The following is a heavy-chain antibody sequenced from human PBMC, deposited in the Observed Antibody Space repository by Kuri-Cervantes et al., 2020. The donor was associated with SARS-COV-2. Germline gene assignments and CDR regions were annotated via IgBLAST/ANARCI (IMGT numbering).Heavy chain of an antibody. CDR3: AKLFGVVVAGTLDY. J-gene: IGHJ4*02. CDR2: LGGSGDVT. D-gene: IGHD2-15*01. V-gene: IGHV3-23*01. CDR1: GFTFSSYA. Sequence: GGSLRLSCAASGFTFSSYAMTWVRQAPGKGLEWVSGLGGSGDVTYYADSVKGRLTISRDNSNNTLYLQMNSLRGEDTAVYYCAKLFGVVVAGTLDYWGQGTLVTVSS.